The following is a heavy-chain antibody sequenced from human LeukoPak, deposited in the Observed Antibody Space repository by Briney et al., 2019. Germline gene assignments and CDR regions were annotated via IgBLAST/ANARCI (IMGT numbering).Heavy chain of an antibody. CDR1: GFTFSSYG. CDR2: ISGSGGST. CDR3: AKAFGTNGYFQLPIDF. Sequence: GGSLRLSCAASGFTFSSYGMSWVRQAPGKGLEWVSAISGSGGSTYYADSVKGRFTISRDNSKNTLYLQMNSLRAEDTAIYYCAKAFGTNGYFQLPIDFWGQGTLVTVSS. J-gene: IGHJ4*02. D-gene: IGHD2-8*01. V-gene: IGHV3-23*01.